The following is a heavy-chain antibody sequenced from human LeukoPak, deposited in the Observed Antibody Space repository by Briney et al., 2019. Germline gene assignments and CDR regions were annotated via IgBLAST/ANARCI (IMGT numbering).Heavy chain of an antibody. Sequence: GASVKVSCKASGYTFTSYDINWVRQAKGQGLEWMGWMNPNSGNTGYAQKFHGRVTITRNTSISTAYTELSSLISEDTAVYYCSRGSGYKRAFDIWGQGTIVTVSS. CDR3: SRGSGYKRAFDI. CDR1: GYTFTSYD. D-gene: IGHD6-25*01. V-gene: IGHV1-8*03. CDR2: MNPNSGNT. J-gene: IGHJ3*02.